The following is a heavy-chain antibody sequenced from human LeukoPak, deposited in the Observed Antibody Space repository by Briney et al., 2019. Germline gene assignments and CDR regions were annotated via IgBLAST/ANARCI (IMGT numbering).Heavy chain of an antibody. CDR2: IYHSGST. J-gene: IGHJ4*02. CDR3: ARNRSVTTTPGFDH. Sequence: PSETLSLTCAVSGYSLRGDDYWGWIRQSPGKGLEWIGSIYHSGSTHYNPSLKSRVTISVDTSKNQFSLMLNSVTAADTAVYYCARNRSVTTTPGFDHWGQGTLVTVSS. D-gene: IGHD4-17*01. CDR1: GYSLRGDDY. V-gene: IGHV4-38-2*01.